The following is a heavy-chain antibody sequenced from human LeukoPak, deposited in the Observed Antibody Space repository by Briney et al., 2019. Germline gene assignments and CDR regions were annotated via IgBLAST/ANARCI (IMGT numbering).Heavy chain of an antibody. D-gene: IGHD1-14*01. J-gene: IGHJ3*02. CDR1: VGSLSSTYY. CDR2: IVYSGST. V-gene: IGHV4-39*01. Sequence: SETLSLTCTVSVGSLSSTYYWAWIRQPPAKGLECIGTIVYSGSTYYNPSLRRRVTISLDTSKNQFSLQLNYVTAADTAVYYCARYQETSDRHGYAFDIWGQGTMVTASS. CDR3: ARYQETSDRHGYAFDI.